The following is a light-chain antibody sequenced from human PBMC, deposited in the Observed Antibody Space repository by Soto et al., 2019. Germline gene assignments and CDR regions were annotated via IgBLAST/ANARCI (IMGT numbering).Light chain of an antibody. V-gene: IGKV3-20*01. CDR2: GVY. J-gene: IGKJ1*01. CDR1: QSVIGN. Sequence: EIVMTQSPATLSVSPGDRATLSCRASQSVIGNLAWYQQSPGQAPRLLIYGVYTRASGIPDRFSGSGSGTDFTLTIRRLEPEDFAVYYCQQYGSSPRTFGQGTKVDIK. CDR3: QQYGSSPRT.